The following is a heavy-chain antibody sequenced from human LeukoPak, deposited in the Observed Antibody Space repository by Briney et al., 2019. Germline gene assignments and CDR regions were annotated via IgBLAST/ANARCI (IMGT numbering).Heavy chain of an antibody. D-gene: IGHD3-10*01. V-gene: IGHV3-33*01. CDR2: IWYDGSNK. Sequence: GGSLRLSCAASGFTFSSYGMHWARQAPGKGLEWVAVIWYDGSNKYYADSVKGRFTISRDNSKNTLYLQMNSLRADDTAVYYCARHLHYYGSGNYYYYFYAMDVWGQGTTVTVSS. J-gene: IGHJ6*02. CDR1: GFTFSSYG. CDR3: ARHLHYYGSGNYYYYFYAMDV.